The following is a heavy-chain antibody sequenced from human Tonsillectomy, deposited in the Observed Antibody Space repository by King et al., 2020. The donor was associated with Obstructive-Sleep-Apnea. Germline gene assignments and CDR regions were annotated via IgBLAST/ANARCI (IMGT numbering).Heavy chain of an antibody. Sequence: VQLVESGGGVVQPGRSLRLSCAASGFTFSSYGMHWVRQAPGKGLEWVAVISYDGSNKYYADSVKGRFTISRDNSKNTLYLQMNSLRAEDTAVYYCAKSPRYVEGDYEEDLAFDIWGQGTMVTVSS. CDR1: GFTFSSYG. D-gene: IGHD4-17*01. CDR2: ISYDGSNK. V-gene: IGHV3-30*18. J-gene: IGHJ3*02. CDR3: AKSPRYVEGDYEEDLAFDI.